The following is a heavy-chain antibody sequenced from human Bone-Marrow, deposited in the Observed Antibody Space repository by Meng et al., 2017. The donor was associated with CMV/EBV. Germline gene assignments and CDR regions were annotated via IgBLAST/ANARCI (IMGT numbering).Heavy chain of an antibody. CDR1: GFTFSDYY. D-gene: IGHD6-6*01. CDR2: ISSSGSTI. Sequence: SGFTFSDYYMGWIRQAPGKGLEWVSYISSSGSTIYYADSVKGRFTISRDNAKNSLYLQMNSLRAEDTAVYYCARDSIAARPRGWFDPWGQGTLVTVSS. V-gene: IGHV3-11*01. CDR3: ARDSIAARPRGWFDP. J-gene: IGHJ5*02.